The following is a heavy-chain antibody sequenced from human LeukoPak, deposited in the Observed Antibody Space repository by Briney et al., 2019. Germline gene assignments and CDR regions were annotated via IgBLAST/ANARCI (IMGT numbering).Heavy chain of an antibody. CDR2: IIPVFGTA. Sequence: SVKVSCKASGGTFSSYAISWVRQAPGQGLEWMGGIIPVFGTANYAQKFQGRVTITADESTSTAYMELSSLRSEDTAVYYCARESYDSHLDAFDIWGQGTMVTVSS. D-gene: IGHD3-3*01. CDR1: GGTFSSYA. CDR3: ARESYDSHLDAFDI. J-gene: IGHJ3*02. V-gene: IGHV1-69*13.